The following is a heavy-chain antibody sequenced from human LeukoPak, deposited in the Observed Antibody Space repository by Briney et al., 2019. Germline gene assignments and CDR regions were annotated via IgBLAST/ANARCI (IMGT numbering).Heavy chain of an antibody. CDR3: ARRGYFDGSGLDH. D-gene: IGHD3-22*01. J-gene: IGHJ4*02. Sequence: SESLSLTCTVSGGSMSRYYWSWIRQPPGKGLEWIGYMYYSGSTKYNPSLKSRVTISVDTSKNQLSLKLSSVTAADTAVYFCARRGYFDGSGLDHWGQGTLVTVSS. CDR2: MYYSGST. CDR1: GGSMSRYY. V-gene: IGHV4-59*01.